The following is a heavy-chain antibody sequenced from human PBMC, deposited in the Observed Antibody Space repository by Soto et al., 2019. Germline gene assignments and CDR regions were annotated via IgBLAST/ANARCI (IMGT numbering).Heavy chain of an antibody. CDR2: ISYDGSNK. CDR3: ARLGKASGVTAIPGHFDY. J-gene: IGHJ4*02. D-gene: IGHD2-21*02. Sequence: GGSLRLSCAASGFTFSSYAMHWVRQAPGKGLEWVAVISYDGSNKYYADSVKGRFTISRDNSKNTLYLQMNSLRAEDTAVYYCARLGKASGVTAIPGHFDYWGQGTLVTVSS. CDR1: GFTFSSYA. V-gene: IGHV3-30-3*01.